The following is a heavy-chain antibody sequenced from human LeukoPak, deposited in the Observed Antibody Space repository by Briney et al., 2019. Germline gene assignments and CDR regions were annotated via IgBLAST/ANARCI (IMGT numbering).Heavy chain of an antibody. J-gene: IGHJ4*02. V-gene: IGHV3-23*01. Sequence: GGSLRLSCAASGFTFSSYVMIWVRQAPGKGLEWVSGISGGGGSTYYADSVKGRFTISRDNSKNTLYLQMNSLRAEDTAVYYCASYYYDYVWGSYREGVYWGQGTLVTVSS. CDR1: GFTFSSYV. CDR2: ISGGGGST. D-gene: IGHD3-16*02. CDR3: ASYYYDYVWGSYREGVY.